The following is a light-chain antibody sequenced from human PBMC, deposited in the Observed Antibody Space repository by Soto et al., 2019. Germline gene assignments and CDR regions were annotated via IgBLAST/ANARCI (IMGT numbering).Light chain of an antibody. CDR3: QQRSDWPPIT. V-gene: IGKV3-11*01. CDR1: QSVSTY. J-gene: IGKJ5*01. Sequence: EVVLTQSPDTLSLSQGARATLSCRPSQSVSTYLAWYQQKPGQAPRLLIYDASNRATGIPARFSGSGSGTDFTLTISSLEPEDFAVYYCQQRSDWPPITFGQGTRLEIK. CDR2: DAS.